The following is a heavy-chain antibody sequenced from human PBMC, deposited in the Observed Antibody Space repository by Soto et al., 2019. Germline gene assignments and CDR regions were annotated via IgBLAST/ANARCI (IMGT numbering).Heavy chain of an antibody. J-gene: IGHJ4*02. D-gene: IGHD6-13*01. CDR2: IYWDDAK. Sequence: SGPTLVNPTQTLTLTCTFSGFSLTTSGVGVGWIRQPPGKALEWLALIYWDDAKRYSPSLRSRLTITKDTSKNQVVLTMTNMDPVDTATYYCAHRRRYSSSWYAGFDYWGQGTLVTVPQ. V-gene: IGHV2-5*02. CDR3: AHRRRYSSSWYAGFDY. CDR1: GFSLTTSGVG.